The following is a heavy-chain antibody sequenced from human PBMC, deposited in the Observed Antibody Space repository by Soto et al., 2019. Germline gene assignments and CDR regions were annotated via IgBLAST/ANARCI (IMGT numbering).Heavy chain of an antibody. CDR2: IYYSGSN. Sequence: QVQLQESGPGLVKPSQSLSLTCTVSGGSVSSAEYYWSWIRQHPGKGLEWIGYIYYSGSNYYNPSLKIRVTISVDTSKNELSLKLSSVTAADTSVYDFAGDTSGKVYYCHGMDVWSQWITVTVSS. CDR3: AGDTSGKVYYCHGMDV. D-gene: IGHD2-8*01. CDR1: GGSVSSAEYY. J-gene: IGHJ6*02. V-gene: IGHV4-31*03.